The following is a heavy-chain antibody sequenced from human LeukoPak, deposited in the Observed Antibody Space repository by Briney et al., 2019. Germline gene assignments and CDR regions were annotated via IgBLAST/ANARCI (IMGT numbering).Heavy chain of an antibody. D-gene: IGHD3-16*02. CDR3: ARRITRVWGSYRDHFDY. CDR2: IYTSGST. CDR1: GGSISSYY. J-gene: IGHJ4*02. Sequence: SETLSLTCTVSGGSISSYYWSWIRQPAGKGLEWIGRIYTSGSTNYNPSLKSRVTMSVDTSKNQFSLKLSSVTAADTAVYYCARRITRVWGSYRDHFDYWGQGTLVTVSS. V-gene: IGHV4-4*07.